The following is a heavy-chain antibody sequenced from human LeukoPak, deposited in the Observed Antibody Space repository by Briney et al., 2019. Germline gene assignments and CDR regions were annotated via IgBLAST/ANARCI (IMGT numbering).Heavy chain of an antibody. CDR2: ISSSSSYI. CDR1: GFTFTRHW. Sequence: GGSLRLSCAASGFTFTRHWMHWVRQAPGKGLEWVSSISSSSSYIYYADSVKGRFTISRDNAKNSLYLQMNSLRAEDTAVYYCARVGYDWAIDYWGQGTLVTVSS. D-gene: IGHD3-16*01. CDR3: ARVGYDWAIDY. V-gene: IGHV3-21*01. J-gene: IGHJ4*02.